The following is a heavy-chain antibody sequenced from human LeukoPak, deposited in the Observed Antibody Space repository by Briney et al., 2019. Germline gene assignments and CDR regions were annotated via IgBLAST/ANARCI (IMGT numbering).Heavy chain of an antibody. CDR1: GYTFTDYY. V-gene: IGHV1-2*02. CDR3: ARDSRYFDWLIQGEGYMDV. J-gene: IGHJ6*03. D-gene: IGHD3-9*01. Sequence: ASVKVSCKASGYTFTDYYMHWVRQAPGQGLEWMGWINPDSGGTNYAQRFQGRVTMTRDTSISTAYMELSRLRSDDTAVYYCARDSRYFDWLIQGEGYMDVWGKGTTVTISS. CDR2: INPDSGGT.